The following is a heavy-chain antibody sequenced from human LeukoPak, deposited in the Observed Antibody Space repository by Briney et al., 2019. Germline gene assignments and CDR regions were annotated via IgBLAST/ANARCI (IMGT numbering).Heavy chain of an antibody. V-gene: IGHV1-8*02. D-gene: IGHD3-9*01. Sequence: ASVKVSCKASGGTFSSYAISWVRQATGQGLEWMGWMNPNSGNTGYAQKFQGRVTMTRNTSISTAYMELSSLRSEDTAVYYCARGAQLRYFDWLDGYCCFDYWGQGTLVTVSS. J-gene: IGHJ4*02. CDR3: ARGAQLRYFDWLDGYCCFDY. CDR1: GGTFSSYA. CDR2: MNPNSGNT.